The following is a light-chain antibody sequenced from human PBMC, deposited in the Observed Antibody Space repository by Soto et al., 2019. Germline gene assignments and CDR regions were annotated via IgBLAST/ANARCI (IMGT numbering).Light chain of an antibody. CDR2: GVN. CDR3: NSDGGSNGFWV. CDR1: SSDVGAYNS. Sequence: QSALTQPPSASGSPGQSVTISCTGTSSDVGAYNSVSWYQQQPGKAPRLMIYGVNKRPSGVPDRFSGSKSGNMASLTVAGLQDEDAADYCCNSDGGSNGFWVFGGGTKLTVL. V-gene: IGLV2-8*01. J-gene: IGLJ3*02.